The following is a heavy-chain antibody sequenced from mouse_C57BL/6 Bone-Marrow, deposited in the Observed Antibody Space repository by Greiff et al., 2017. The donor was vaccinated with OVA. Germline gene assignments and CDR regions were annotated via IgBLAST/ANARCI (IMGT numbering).Heavy chain of an antibody. CDR1: GFNIKDDY. Sequence: VQLQQSGAELVRPGASVKLSCTASGFNIKDDYMHWVKQRPEQGLEWIGWIDPENGDTEYASKFQGKATITADTSSNTAYLQLSSLTSEGTAVYYCTVPIDYDYDGEVDYWGQGTTLTVSS. CDR3: TVPIDYDYDGEVDY. V-gene: IGHV14-4*01. CDR2: IDPENGDT. D-gene: IGHD2-4*01. J-gene: IGHJ2*01.